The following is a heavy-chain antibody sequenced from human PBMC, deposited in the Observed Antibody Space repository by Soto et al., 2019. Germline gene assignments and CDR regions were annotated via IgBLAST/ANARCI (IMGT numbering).Heavy chain of an antibody. V-gene: IGHV2-26*01. Sequence: QVTLKESGPVLVKPTETLTLTCTVSGFSLSNARMGVSWIRQPPGKALEWLAHIFSNDENSYSSSLKSRLTISTDTSKSQVVLTMTNMDPVDTATYYCARSTEGSGPFDPWGQGTLVTVSS. CDR1: GFSLSNARMG. J-gene: IGHJ5*02. CDR2: IFSNDEN. CDR3: ARSTEGSGPFDP.